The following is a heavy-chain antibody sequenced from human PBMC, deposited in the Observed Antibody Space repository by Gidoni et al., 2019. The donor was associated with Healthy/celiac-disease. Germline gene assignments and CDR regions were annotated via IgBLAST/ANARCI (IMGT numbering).Heavy chain of an antibody. J-gene: IGHJ6*02. D-gene: IGHD6-13*01. V-gene: IGHV1-2*02. CDR3: AREEYSSSWFSDYYGMDV. CDR2: INPNSGGT. CDR1: GYTFTGYY. Sequence: QVQLVQSGAEVKKPGASVKVSCKASGYTFTGYYMHWVRQAPGQGLEWMGWINPNSGGTNYAQKFQGRVTMTRDTSISTAYMELSRLRSDDTAVYYCAREEYSSSWFSDYYGMDVWGQGTTVTVSS.